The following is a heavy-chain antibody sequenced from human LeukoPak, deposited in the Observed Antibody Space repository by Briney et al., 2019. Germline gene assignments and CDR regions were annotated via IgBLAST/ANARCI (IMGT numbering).Heavy chain of an antibody. CDR1: GGSFSGYY. CDR3: ARQRPHFGSGSSVWGNYYYYMDV. CDR2: INHIGST. D-gene: IGHD3-10*01. V-gene: IGHV4-34*01. J-gene: IGHJ6*03. Sequence: SETLSLTCAVYGGSFSGYYWSWIRQPPGKWLEWIGEINHIGSTNYNPSLKSRVTISVDTSKNQFSLKLSSVTAEDTAVYYCARQRPHFGSGSSVWGNYYYYMDVWGKGTTVTISS.